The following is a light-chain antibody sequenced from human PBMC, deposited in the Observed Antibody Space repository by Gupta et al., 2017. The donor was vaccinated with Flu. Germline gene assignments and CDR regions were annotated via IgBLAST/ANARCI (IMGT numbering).Light chain of an antibody. CDR1: SSNIGNNY. J-gene: IGLJ3*02. Sequence: APGQKVTISCSGSSSNIGNNYVSWYQQLPGTAPKLLIYENNKRPSGIPDRFSGSKSGTSATLGITGLQTGDEADYYCGTWDSRLRAGVFGGG. CDR2: ENN. CDR3: GTWDSRLRAGV. V-gene: IGLV1-51*02.